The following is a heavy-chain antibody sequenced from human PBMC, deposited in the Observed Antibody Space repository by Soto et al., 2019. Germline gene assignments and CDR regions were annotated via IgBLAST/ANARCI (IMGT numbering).Heavy chain of an antibody. D-gene: IGHD3-22*01. J-gene: IGHJ4*02. Sequence: QVQLVESGGGGFRPGSSRRLSGAASGFTFSSYAMHWVGQAPGKGLGWVAVISYDGSNKYYADSVKGRFTISRDNSKNTLYLQMNSLRAEDTAVYYCARDGYDSSGYYSDFDYWGQGTLVTVSS. CDR1: GFTFSSYA. V-gene: IGHV3-30-3*01. CDR2: ISYDGSNK. CDR3: ARDGYDSSGYYSDFDY.